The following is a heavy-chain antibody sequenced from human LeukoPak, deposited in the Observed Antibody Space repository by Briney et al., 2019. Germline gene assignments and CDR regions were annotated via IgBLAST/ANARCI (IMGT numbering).Heavy chain of an antibody. CDR3: ARVRINCSGGNCYSEHFDY. J-gene: IGHJ4*02. CDR2: IYYSGNT. V-gene: IGHV4-59*01. CDR1: GGSIRSYY. Sequence: SETLSLTCTVSGGSIRSYYWSWIRQPPGKGLEWIGYIYYSGNTHYNPSLRSRVTISVDTSKNQFSLKLNSVTAADTAVYYCARVRINCSGGNCYSEHFDYWGQGTLVTVSS. D-gene: IGHD2-15*01.